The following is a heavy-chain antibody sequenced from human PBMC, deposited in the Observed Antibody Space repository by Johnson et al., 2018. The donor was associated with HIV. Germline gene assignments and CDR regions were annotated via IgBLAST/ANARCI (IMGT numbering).Heavy chain of an antibody. CDR2: ISGSGGGT. CDR1: GFTFSSYA. J-gene: IGHJ3*02. CDR3: ARDQGELRRTHAFDI. D-gene: IGHD1-14*01. V-gene: IGHV3-NL1*01. Sequence: MQLVESGGGVVQPGRSLRLSCAASGFTFSSYAMHWVRQAPGKGLEWVSSISGSGGGTYYADSVKGRFTISRDNSKNTLYLQMNSLRHEDTAVYYCARDQGELRRTHAFDIWGKGTMVTVSS.